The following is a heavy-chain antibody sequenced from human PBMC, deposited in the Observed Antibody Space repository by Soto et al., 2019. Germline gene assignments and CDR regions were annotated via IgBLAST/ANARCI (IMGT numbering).Heavy chain of an antibody. D-gene: IGHD2-15*01. J-gene: IGHJ3*02. CDR3: ARQGGGSYKSPGVAFDI. Sequence: QLQLQESGPGLVKPSETLSLTCTVSGGSISSSSYYWGWIRQPPGKGLEWIGRIYYSGRTYYNPSLESRVPISVDTSKHQVALKVSSVTDADTAVYYCARQGGGSYKSPGVAFDIWGEGTMVTFSS. CDR2: IYYSGRT. V-gene: IGHV4-39*01. CDR1: GGSISSSSYY.